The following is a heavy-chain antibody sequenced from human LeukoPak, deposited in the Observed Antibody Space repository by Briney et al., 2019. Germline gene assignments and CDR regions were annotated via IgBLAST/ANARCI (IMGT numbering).Heavy chain of an antibody. Sequence: RSGGSLRLSCAASGLTFSSYAMSWARQAPGKGLEWVSAISGSGGSTYYADSVKGRFTISRDNSKNTLYLPMNSLRAEDTAVYYCAKDAYVRGYQNWFDPWGQGTLVTVSS. CDR1: GLTFSSYA. CDR3: AKDAYVRGYQNWFDP. D-gene: IGHD3-10*02. V-gene: IGHV3-23*01. J-gene: IGHJ5*02. CDR2: ISGSGGST.